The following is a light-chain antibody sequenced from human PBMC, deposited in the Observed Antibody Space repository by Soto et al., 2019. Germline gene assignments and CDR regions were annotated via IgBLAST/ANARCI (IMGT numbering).Light chain of an antibody. CDR1: QRISNY. V-gene: IGKV1-39*01. CDR2: GAT. J-gene: IGKJ3*01. Sequence: DIQMTQSPSSLSASVGDRVTITCRASQRISNYLNWYQHKPGKAPNLLIYGATSLQSGVPSRFSGSGSATDFTLTISSLQPEDFATYFCQQSYNFLFTFGPGTKVDIK. CDR3: QQSYNFLFT.